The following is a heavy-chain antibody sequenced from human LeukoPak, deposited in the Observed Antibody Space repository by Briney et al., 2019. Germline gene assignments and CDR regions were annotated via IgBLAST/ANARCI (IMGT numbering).Heavy chain of an antibody. Sequence: PSETLSLTCGVSGYSISSGYQWAWIRPSPGKGLEWVGSIYHSGSAHYNPSLKSRVTISVETSKNQFSLNMYSVTAADTAVYYCARDPRRLTPDCTSTSCYENYFDPWGQGTLVTVSS. D-gene: IGHD2-2*01. CDR3: ARDPRRLTPDCTSTSCYENYFDP. CDR1: GYSISSGYQ. CDR2: IYHSGSA. V-gene: IGHV4-38-2*02. J-gene: IGHJ5*02.